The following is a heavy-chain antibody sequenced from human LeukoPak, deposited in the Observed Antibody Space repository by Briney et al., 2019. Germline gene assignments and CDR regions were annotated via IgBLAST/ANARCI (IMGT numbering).Heavy chain of an antibody. CDR2: IYSGGST. V-gene: IGHV3-53*01. D-gene: IGHD3-10*01. Sequence: GGSLRLSCAASGFTVSSNYMSWVRQAPGKGLEWVSVIYSGGSTYYADSVKGRFTISRDKSNNTVSLQMNSLRAEDTAVYYCARDPYGSGIMDVWGKGTTVTVSS. CDR1: GFTVSSNY. J-gene: IGHJ6*04. CDR3: ARDPYGSGIMDV.